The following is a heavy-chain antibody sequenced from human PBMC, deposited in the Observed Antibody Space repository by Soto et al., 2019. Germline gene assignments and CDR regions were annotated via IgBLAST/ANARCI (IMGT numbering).Heavy chain of an antibody. V-gene: IGHV4-31*03. D-gene: IGHD2-8*01. CDR1: GGSISSGGYY. J-gene: IGHJ4*02. CDR2: IYYSGST. CDR3: ARVAGGNGVSPDLDY. Sequence: SSETLSLTCTVSGGSISSGGYYWSWIRQHPGKGLEWIGYIYYSGSTYYNPSLKSRVTISVDTSKNQFSLKLSSVTAADTAVYYWARVAGGNGVSPDLDYWGQGTGVPASS.